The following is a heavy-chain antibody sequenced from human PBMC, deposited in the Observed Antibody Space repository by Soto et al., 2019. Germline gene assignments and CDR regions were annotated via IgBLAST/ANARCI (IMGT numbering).Heavy chain of an antibody. Sequence: PGGSLRLSCAASGFTFTDYALSWVRQAPGKGLEWVATISGIGGSTYLADSVKGRFSISRDNSKNTVSVLMNSLRAEDTAVYFCPRGSSGYICSWYYFCYWGRGTLVTVSS. D-gene: IGHD6-13*01. CDR1: GFTFTDYA. CDR2: ISGIGGST. J-gene: IGHJ4*02. V-gene: IGHV3-23*01. CDR3: PRGSSGYICSWYYFCY.